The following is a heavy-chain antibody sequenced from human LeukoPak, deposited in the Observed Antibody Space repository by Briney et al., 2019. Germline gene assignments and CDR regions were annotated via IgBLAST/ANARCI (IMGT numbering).Heavy chain of an antibody. V-gene: IGHV3-30-3*01. CDR2: TSYDGSNK. J-gene: IGHJ2*01. D-gene: IGHD6-19*01. CDR3: AREGARIAVAGYFDL. Sequence: GGSLRLSCAASGFTFSSYAMHWVRQAPGKGLEWVAVTSYDGSNKYYADSVKGRFTISRDNSKNTLYLQMNSLRAEDTAVYYCAREGARIAVAGYFDLWGRGTLVTVSS. CDR1: GFTFSSYA.